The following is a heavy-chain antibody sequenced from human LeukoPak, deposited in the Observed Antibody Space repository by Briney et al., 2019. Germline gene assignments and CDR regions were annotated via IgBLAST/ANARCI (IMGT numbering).Heavy chain of an antibody. Sequence: GGSLRLPCATSGFSFSDYWMYWVRHAPGKGLVWISNINEYGTTAYADSVKGRFTISRDNAKNTLYLQMNSLRAEDTAVYFCARVRGGNWGHGTLVTVSS. CDR3: ARVRGGN. CDR2: INEYGTT. J-gene: IGHJ4*01. D-gene: IGHD3-16*01. V-gene: IGHV3-74*01. CDR1: GFSFSDYW.